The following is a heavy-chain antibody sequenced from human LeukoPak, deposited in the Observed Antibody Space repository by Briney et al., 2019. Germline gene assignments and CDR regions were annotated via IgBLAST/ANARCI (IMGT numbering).Heavy chain of an antibody. Sequence: GGSLRLSCAASGNYWMHWVRQAPGQGLVWVSHINSDGSWTSYADSVKGRFTISKDNAKNTVYLQMNNLRAEDTAVYYCVSFYEAYWGRGTLVTVSS. V-gene: IGHV3-74*01. CDR3: VSFYEAY. CDR1: GNYW. J-gene: IGHJ4*02. D-gene: IGHD2/OR15-2a*01. CDR2: INSDGSWT.